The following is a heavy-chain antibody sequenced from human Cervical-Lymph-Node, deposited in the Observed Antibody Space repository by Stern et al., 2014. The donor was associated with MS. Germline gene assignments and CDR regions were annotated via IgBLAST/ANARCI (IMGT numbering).Heavy chain of an antibody. CDR2: IYWDNDV. J-gene: IGHJ4*02. CDR1: GFSLSTRGVG. Sequence: QVTLKESGTTLVRPTQTLTLTCSFSGFSLSTRGVGVGWIRKPPGPALEWGALIYWDNDVRYRPSLSNMFPITKDSSKNHVVLTMTIMDPSDTASYYCVHTGDFWTGYYPFDWWCQGIRFPVSS. CDR3: VHTGDFWTGYYPFDW. V-gene: IGHV2-5*02. D-gene: IGHD3/OR15-3a*01.